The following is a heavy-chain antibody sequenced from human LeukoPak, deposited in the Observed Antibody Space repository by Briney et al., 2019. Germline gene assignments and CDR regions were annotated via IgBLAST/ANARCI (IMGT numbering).Heavy chain of an antibody. D-gene: IGHD5-12*01. J-gene: IGHJ6*02. CDR1: GGSITGYY. CDR3: AREARLASAAGLDV. CDR2: LYGSASI. V-gene: IGHV4-4*07. Sequence: SETLSLTCTVSGGSITGYYWSWIRQPAGKGLEWIGRLYGSASIKYNPSLRSRLSLSGDTSKNQFSLKLSSATAADTAVYYCAREARLASAAGLDVWGQGTMVSVS.